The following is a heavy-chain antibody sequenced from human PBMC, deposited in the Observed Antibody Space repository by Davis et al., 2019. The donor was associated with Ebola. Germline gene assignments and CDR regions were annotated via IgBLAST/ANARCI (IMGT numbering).Heavy chain of an antibody. CDR2: ISYHGKNI. Sequence: GESLKISCAGSGFTFSAYGMHWVRQAPGKGLEWVAFISYHGKNIPYADSVWGRFTISRDNDCARARALLLISSGYGDSQGVYYGMDVWGQGTTVTVSS. J-gene: IGHJ6*02. V-gene: IGHV3-30*03. D-gene: IGHD4-17*01. CDR1: GFTFSAYG. CDR3: YGMDV.